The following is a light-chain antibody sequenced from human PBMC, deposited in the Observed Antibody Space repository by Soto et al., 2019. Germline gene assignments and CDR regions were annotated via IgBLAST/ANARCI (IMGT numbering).Light chain of an antibody. CDR3: QQYGATPWT. CDR2: GAS. J-gene: IGKJ1*01. Sequence: IVLTQSPGTLSLSPGESATLSSRASQSLTSGYLAWYQQKPGQAPRLVIYGASGRPIGIADRFSGSASGTEFTLTISRLEPEDFAMYYCQQYGATPWTFGQGTKVDIK. V-gene: IGKV3-20*01. CDR1: QSLTSGY.